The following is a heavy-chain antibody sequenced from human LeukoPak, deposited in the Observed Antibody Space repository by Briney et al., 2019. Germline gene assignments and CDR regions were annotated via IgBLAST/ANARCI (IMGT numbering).Heavy chain of an antibody. D-gene: IGHD5-12*01. V-gene: IGHV3-7*01. CDR3: ARVYSGYDPPFDY. CDR1: GFTFSSYW. CDR2: IKQDGSEK. J-gene: IGHJ4*02. Sequence: GGSLRLSRAASGFTFSSYWMSWVRQAPGKGLEWVANIKQDGSEKYYVDSVKGRFTISRDNAKNSLYLQMNSLRAEDTAVYYCARVYSGYDPPFDYWGQGTLVTVSS.